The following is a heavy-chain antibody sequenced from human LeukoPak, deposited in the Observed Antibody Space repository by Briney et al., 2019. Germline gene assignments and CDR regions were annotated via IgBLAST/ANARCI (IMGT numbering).Heavy chain of an antibody. CDR3: WCGGYSGYAFDY. Sequence: SETLSLTCTASGGSISSYYWSWIRQPPGKGLQWIGYIYYSGITRYNPSLKSRVTISVATSKNQFSLKLSSVTAADTAVYYCWCGGYSGYAFDYWGQGILVTVSS. CDR1: GGSISSYY. J-gene: IGHJ4*02. D-gene: IGHD5-12*01. CDR2: IYYSGIT. V-gene: IGHV4-59*01.